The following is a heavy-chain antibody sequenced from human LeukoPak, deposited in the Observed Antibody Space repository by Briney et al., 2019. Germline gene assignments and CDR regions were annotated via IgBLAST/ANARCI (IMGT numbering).Heavy chain of an antibody. J-gene: IGHJ3*02. D-gene: IGHD3-22*01. Sequence: SETLSLACTVSGGSISSYYWSWIRQPPGKGLEWIGYIYYSGSTNYNPSLKSRVTISVDTSKNQFSLKLSSVTAADTAVYYCARDQSGSSGYYDNDAFDIWGQGTMVTVSS. CDR2: IYYSGST. CDR3: ARDQSGSSGYYDNDAFDI. CDR1: GGSISSYY. V-gene: IGHV4-59*01.